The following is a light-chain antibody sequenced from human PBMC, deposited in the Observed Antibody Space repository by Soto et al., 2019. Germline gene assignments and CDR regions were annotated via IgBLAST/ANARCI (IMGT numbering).Light chain of an antibody. CDR2: DVN. V-gene: IGLV2-18*02. Sequence: QSVLTQPPSVSGSPGQSVAISCTGTSSDIGAYNRVSWYQQPPGTAPKLMIYDVNNRPSGVPDRFSGSKSGNTASLTISGLQADDEADYCCSSFTSSNTYVFGTGTKVTVL. CDR1: SSDIGAYNR. J-gene: IGLJ1*01. CDR3: SSFTSSNTYV.